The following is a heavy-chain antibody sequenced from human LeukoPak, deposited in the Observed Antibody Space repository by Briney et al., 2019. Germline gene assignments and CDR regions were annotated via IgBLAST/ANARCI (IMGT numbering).Heavy chain of an antibody. Sequence: GESLKISCQGSGYIFANYWIAWVRQMPGKGLEWMGIIYPGDSETKYSPTFQGQVTISADKSISTAYLEWSGLKASDSAMYYCARHMAFVEDGTGYGHRWLDPWGQGTLVTVSS. CDR2: IYPGDSET. V-gene: IGHV5-51*01. J-gene: IGHJ5*02. CDR3: ARHMAFVEDGTGYGHRWLDP. D-gene: IGHD1-1*01. CDR1: GYIFANYW.